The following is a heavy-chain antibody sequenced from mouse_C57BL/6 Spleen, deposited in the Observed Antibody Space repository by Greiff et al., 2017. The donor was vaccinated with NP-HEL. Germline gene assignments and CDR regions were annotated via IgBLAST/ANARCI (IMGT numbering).Heavy chain of an antibody. CDR1: GYAFTNYL. V-gene: IGHV1-54*01. CDR3: ARRGYDYGYYYAMDY. J-gene: IGHJ4*01. CDR2: INPGSGGT. D-gene: IGHD2-4*01. Sequence: VQLQQSGAELVRPGTSVKVSCKASGYAFTNYLIEWVKQRPGQGLEWIGVINPGSGGTNYNEKFKGKATLTADKSSSTAYMQLSSLTSEDSAVYFCARRGYDYGYYYAMDYWGQGTSVTVSS.